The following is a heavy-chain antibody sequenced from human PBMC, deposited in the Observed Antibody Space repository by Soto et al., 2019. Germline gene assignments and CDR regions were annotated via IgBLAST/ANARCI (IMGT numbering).Heavy chain of an antibody. D-gene: IGHD6-13*01. CDR3: AREKPYSSSWYHDY. V-gene: IGHV4-34*01. CDR2: INHSGST. J-gene: IGHJ4*02. CDR1: GGSFSGYY. Sequence: QVQLQQWGAGLLKPSETLSLTCAVYGGSFSGYYWSWIRQPPGKGLVWIGEINHSGSTNYNPSLKSRVTISVDTSETQFSLKLSSVTAADTAVYYCAREKPYSSSWYHDYWGQGTLVTVSS.